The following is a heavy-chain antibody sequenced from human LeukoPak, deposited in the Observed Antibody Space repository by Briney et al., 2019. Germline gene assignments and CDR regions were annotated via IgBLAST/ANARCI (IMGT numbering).Heavy chain of an antibody. D-gene: IGHD3-3*01. CDR3: ATDLQFGVVIRY. CDR2: FDPEDGET. J-gene: IGHJ4*02. CDR1: GYTLTELS. Sequence: ASVKVSCKASGYTLTELSMHWVRQAPGKGLEWMGGFDPEDGETIYAQKFQGRVTMTEDTSTDTAYMELSSLRSEDTAVYYCATDLQFGVVIRYWGQGTLVTVSS. V-gene: IGHV1-24*01.